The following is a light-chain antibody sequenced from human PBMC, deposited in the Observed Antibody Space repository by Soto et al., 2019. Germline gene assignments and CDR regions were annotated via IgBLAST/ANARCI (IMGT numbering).Light chain of an antibody. CDR2: VFI. CDR3: SSYTSSSTRG. V-gene: IGLV2-14*01. CDR1: SSVFVVFNY. J-gene: IGLJ1*01. Sequence: QSVLTQPASVSGSPGQSITISCTGTSSVFVVFNYVSLYQQPPGKAPNLFIYVFIIRPSGFSFRFSGSNFGNTASLTFFGLQAEDEADYYCSSYTSSSTRGFGTGTKVTVL.